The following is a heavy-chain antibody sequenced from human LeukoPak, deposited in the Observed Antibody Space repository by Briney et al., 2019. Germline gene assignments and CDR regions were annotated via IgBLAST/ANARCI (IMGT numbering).Heavy chain of an antibody. V-gene: IGHV3-23*01. Sequence: GGSLRLSCAASGFTFSSYGMSWVRQAPGKGLEWVSAISGSGGSTYYADSVKGRFTISRDNSKNTLYLQMNSLRAEDTAVYYCAKSYDSSGYYSHFDYWGQGTLVTVSS. CDR1: GFTFSSYG. J-gene: IGHJ4*02. CDR3: AKSYDSSGYYSHFDY. CDR2: ISGSGGST. D-gene: IGHD3-22*01.